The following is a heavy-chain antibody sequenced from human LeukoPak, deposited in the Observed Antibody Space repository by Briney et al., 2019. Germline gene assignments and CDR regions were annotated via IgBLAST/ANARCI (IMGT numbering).Heavy chain of an antibody. V-gene: IGHV3-21*01. D-gene: IGHD5-12*01. CDR1: GFTFSTYT. CDR2: ISASTSYI. CDR3: ARDRGADY. J-gene: IGHJ4*02. Sequence: GGSLRLSCAASGFTFSTYTMNWVRQAPGKGLGWVSSISASTSYINYADSVKGRFTISRDNAENSLYLQMNSLRAEDTAVYYCARDRGADYWGQGTLVTVSS.